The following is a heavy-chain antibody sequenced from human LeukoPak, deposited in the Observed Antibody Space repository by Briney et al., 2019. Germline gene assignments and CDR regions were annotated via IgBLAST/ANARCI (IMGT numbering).Heavy chain of an antibody. Sequence: PGGSLRLSCSASGFTFNNYAMQWVRQAPGKGLEYVSAISSHGHSTYYTDSLKGRFTISRDNSKNTVYLQMSGLRAEDTAVYYCVKDEANDAFDIWGQGTMVTVSS. V-gene: IGHV3-64D*09. CDR1: GFTFNNYA. CDR2: ISSHGHST. J-gene: IGHJ3*02. CDR3: VKDEANDAFDI.